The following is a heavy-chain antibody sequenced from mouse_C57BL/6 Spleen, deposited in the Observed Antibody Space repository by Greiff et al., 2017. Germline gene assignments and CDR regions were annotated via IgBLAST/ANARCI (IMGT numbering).Heavy chain of an antibody. Sequence: VKLVESGPELVKPGASVKISCKASGYAFSSSWMNWVKQRPGKGLEWIGRIYPGDGDTNYNGKFKGKATLTADKSSSTAYMQLSSLSSEDSAVYFCARWRYAMDYWGQGTSVTVSS. CDR1: GYAFSSSW. CDR3: ARWRYAMDY. V-gene: IGHV1-82*01. CDR2: IYPGDGDT. J-gene: IGHJ4*01.